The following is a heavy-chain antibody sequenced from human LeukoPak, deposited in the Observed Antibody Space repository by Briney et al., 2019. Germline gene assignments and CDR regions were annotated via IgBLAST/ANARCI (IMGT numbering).Heavy chain of an antibody. CDR1: GFTFTNYA. J-gene: IGHJ2*01. D-gene: IGHD3-22*01. V-gene: IGHV3-23*01. Sequence: PGGSLRLSCTASGFTFTNYAMNWVRQAPGKGLEWVSAISGSGGNTYYADSVKGRFTISRDTSKNTLYLQINSLRAEDTAVYYCANNYYDSSGYTWYFDLWGCGTLVTVSS. CDR2: ISGSGGNT. CDR3: ANNYYDSSGYTWYFDL.